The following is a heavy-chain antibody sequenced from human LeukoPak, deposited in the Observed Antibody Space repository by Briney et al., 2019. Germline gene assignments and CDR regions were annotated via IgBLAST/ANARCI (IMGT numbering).Heavy chain of an antibody. V-gene: IGHV1-8*03. D-gene: IGHD1-26*01. Sequence: GASVKVSCKASGYTFTSYDINWVRQATGQGLEWMGWMNPNSGNTGYAQKFQGRVTITRNTSISTAYMELSSLRSEDTAVYYCARGLDSGSRLVPDAFDIWGQGTMVTVSS. J-gene: IGHJ3*02. CDR1: GYTFTSYD. CDR2: MNPNSGNT. CDR3: ARGLDSGSRLVPDAFDI.